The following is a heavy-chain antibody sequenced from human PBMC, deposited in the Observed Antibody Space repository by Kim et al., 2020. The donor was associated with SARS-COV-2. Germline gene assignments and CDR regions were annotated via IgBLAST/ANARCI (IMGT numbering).Heavy chain of an antibody. CDR2: IYPGDSDT. CDR3: TRLSWGAGMIFHKEHREGRQGFDV. CDR1: GYNFRDFW. J-gene: IGHJ6*02. Sequence: GESLKISCQGSGYNFRDFWIVWVRQMPGKGLEVMGIIYPGDSDTRYTPSFRGQVTISADNSISTAYLRWSSLKPSDSGTYFCTRLSWGAGMIFHKEHREGRQGFDVWGQGTTVTVSS. D-gene: IGHD1-26*01. V-gene: IGHV5-51*01.